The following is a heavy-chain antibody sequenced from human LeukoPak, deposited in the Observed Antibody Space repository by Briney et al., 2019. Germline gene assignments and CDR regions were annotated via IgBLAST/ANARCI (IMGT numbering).Heavy chain of an antibody. V-gene: IGHV3-23*01. D-gene: IGHD2-21*02. J-gene: IGHJ4*02. Sequence: PGGSLRLSCAASGFTFSSYSMNWVRQAPGKGLEWVSAISGSGGSTYYADSVKGRFTISRDNSKNTLYLQMNSLRAEDTAIYYCAKDQAYCGGDCYPEVFDYWGQGTLVTVSS. CDR2: ISGSGGST. CDR1: GFTFSSYS. CDR3: AKDQAYCGGDCYPEVFDY.